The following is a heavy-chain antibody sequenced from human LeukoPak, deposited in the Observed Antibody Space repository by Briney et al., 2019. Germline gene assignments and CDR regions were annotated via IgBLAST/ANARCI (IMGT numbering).Heavy chain of an antibody. V-gene: IGHV4-59*08. CDR3: ARHSGSYSRDYYFDY. CDR2: IYYSGST. D-gene: IGHD1-26*01. J-gene: IGHJ4*02. Sequence: RASEILSLTCTVSGGSISRYYWSWIRQPPGKGLEWIGYIYYSGSTNYNSSLKSRVTLSVDTSKNQFSLNLSSVTAADTAVYYCARHSGSYSRDYYFDYWGQGTLVTVSS. CDR1: GGSISRYY.